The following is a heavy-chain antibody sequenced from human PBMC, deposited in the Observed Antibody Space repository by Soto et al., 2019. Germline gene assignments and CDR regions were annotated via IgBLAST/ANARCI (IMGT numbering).Heavy chain of an antibody. CDR2: IRSKAYGGTT. D-gene: IGHD3-10*01. Sequence: EVQLVESGGGLVQPGRSLRLSCTASGFTFGDYAMSWVRQAPGKGLEWVGFIRSKAYGGTTEYAASVKGRFTISRDDSKSIAYLQMNSLKTEDTAVYYCTSRRPEYYGSAQWAFDIWGQGTMVTVSS. CDR3: TSRRPEYYGSAQWAFDI. J-gene: IGHJ3*02. CDR1: GFTFGDYA. V-gene: IGHV3-49*04.